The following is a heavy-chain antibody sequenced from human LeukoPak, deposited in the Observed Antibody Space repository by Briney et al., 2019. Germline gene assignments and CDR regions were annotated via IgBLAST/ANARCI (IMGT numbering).Heavy chain of an antibody. CDR3: AKDRLEYSSGWSGSYYFDY. V-gene: IGHV3-33*06. CDR2: IWYDGSNK. J-gene: IGHJ4*02. CDR1: GFTFSSYG. D-gene: IGHD6-19*01. Sequence: GGSLRLSCAASGFTFSSYGMHWVRQAPGKGLEWVAVIWYDGSNKYYADSVKGRFTISRDNSKNTLYLQMNSLRAEDTAVYYCAKDRLEYSSGWSGSYYFDYWGQGTLVTVSS.